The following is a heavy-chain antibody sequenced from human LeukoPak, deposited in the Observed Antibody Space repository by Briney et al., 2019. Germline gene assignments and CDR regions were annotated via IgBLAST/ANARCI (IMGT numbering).Heavy chain of an antibody. CDR2: INAGNGKT. D-gene: IGHD4-17*01. CDR3: ARAIWTSTVTTYYFDY. Sequence: ASVKVSCKASGYSFTNYAIRWVRQAPGQRFEWMGWINAGNGKTKYSQNFQGRVTITRDTSASTAYMELSGLRSEDTAVYYCARAIWTSTVTTYYFDYWGQGALVTVSS. J-gene: IGHJ4*02. V-gene: IGHV1-3*01. CDR1: GYSFTNYA.